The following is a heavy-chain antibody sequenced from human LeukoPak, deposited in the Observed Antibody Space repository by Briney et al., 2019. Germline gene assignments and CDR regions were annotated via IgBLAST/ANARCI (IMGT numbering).Heavy chain of an antibody. CDR3: ARDGALWFGELFDAFDI. CDR2: IWYDGSNK. CDR1: GFTFSSYG. V-gene: IGHV3-33*01. Sequence: GGCLRLSCAASGFTFSSYGMHWVRQAPGKGLEWVAVIWYDGSNKYYADSVKGRFTISRDNSKNTLYLQMNSLRAEDTAVYYCARDGALWFGELFDAFDIWGQGTMVTVSS. J-gene: IGHJ3*02. D-gene: IGHD3-10*01.